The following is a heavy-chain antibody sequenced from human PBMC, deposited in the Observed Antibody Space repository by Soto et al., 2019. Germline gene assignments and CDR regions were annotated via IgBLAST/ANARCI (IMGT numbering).Heavy chain of an antibody. Sequence: QVQLVQSGAEVKKPGSSVKVSCKASGGTFSSYAISWVRQAPGQGLEWMGGIIPIFGTANYAQKFQGRVTITADESTSTAYIELSSLRSEDTAVYYCARRLITIFGVVDYYYGMDVWGQGTTVTVSS. V-gene: IGHV1-69*01. CDR3: ARRLITIFGVVDYYYGMDV. D-gene: IGHD3-3*01. CDR2: IIPIFGTA. J-gene: IGHJ6*02. CDR1: GGTFSSYA.